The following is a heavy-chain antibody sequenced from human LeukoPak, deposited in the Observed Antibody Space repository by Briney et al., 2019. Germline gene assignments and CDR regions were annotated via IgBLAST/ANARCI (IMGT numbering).Heavy chain of an antibody. V-gene: IGHV1-46*01. CDR2: INPSGGST. CDR3: RAAGTGNDYYDSSGNFDY. D-gene: IGHD3-22*01. Sequence: ASVKVSCKASGYTFTSYYMHWVRQAPGQGLEWMGIINPSGGSTSYAQKFQGRVTMTRDMSTSTVYMELSSLRSEDTAVYYCRAAGTGNDYYDSSGNFDYWGQGTLVTVFS. J-gene: IGHJ4*02. CDR1: GYTFTSYY.